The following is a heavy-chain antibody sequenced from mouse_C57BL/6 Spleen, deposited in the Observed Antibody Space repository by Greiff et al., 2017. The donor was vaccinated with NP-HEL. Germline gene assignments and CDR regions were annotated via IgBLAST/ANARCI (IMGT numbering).Heavy chain of an antibody. V-gene: IGHV1-82*01. Sequence: LVESGPELVKPGASVKISCKASGYAFSSSWMNWVKQRPGKGLEWIGRIYPGDGDTNYNGKFKGKATLTADKSSSTAYMQLRSLTSEDSAVYFCARKPYYYGSSVSAMDYWGQGTSVTVSS. CDR1: GYAFSSSW. J-gene: IGHJ4*01. D-gene: IGHD1-1*01. CDR3: ARKPYYYGSSVSAMDY. CDR2: IYPGDGDT.